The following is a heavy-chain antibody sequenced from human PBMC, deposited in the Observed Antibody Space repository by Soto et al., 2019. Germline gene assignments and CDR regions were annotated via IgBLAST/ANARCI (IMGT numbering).Heavy chain of an antibody. D-gene: IGHD3-10*01. CDR2: INPNSGGT. V-gene: IGHV1-2*04. CDR3: ARAVTMVRGVINLPYTDYFDY. Sequence: ASVKVSCKASGYTFTGYYMHWVRQAPGQGLEWMGWINPNSGGTNYAQKFQGWVTMTRDTSISTAYMELSRLRSEDTAVYYCARAVTMVRGVINLPYTDYFDYWGQGTLVTVSS. J-gene: IGHJ4*02. CDR1: GYTFTGYY.